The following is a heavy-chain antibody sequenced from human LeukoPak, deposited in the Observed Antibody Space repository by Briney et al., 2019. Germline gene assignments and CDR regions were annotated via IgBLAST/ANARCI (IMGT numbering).Heavy chain of an antibody. Sequence: GGSLRLSCAASGFTFSSYAMSWVRQAPGKGLEWVSAISGSGGSTYYADSVKGRFTISRDNSKNTLYLKMNSLRAEDTAVYYCAKVLGYCTNGVCYTGGDYWGQGTLVTVSS. J-gene: IGHJ4*02. CDR3: AKVLGYCTNGVCYTGGDY. V-gene: IGHV3-23*01. CDR2: ISGSGGST. D-gene: IGHD2-8*01. CDR1: GFTFSSYA.